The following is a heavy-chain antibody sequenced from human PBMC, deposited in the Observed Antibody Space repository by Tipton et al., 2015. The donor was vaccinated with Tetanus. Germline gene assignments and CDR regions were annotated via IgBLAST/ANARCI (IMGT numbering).Heavy chain of an antibody. CDR3: ARRGDYVFYDESGGYLWGAAFDI. Sequence: TLSLTCTVSGGSISSYYWSWIRQPPGKGLEWIGYIYYSGSTNYNPSLKSRVTTSVDTSKNHFSLKLSSVTAADTAVYYCARRGDYVFYDESGGYLWGAAFDIWGQGTMVSISA. V-gene: IGHV4-59*12. D-gene: IGHD3-22*01. CDR1: GGSISSYY. CDR2: IYYSGST. J-gene: IGHJ3*02.